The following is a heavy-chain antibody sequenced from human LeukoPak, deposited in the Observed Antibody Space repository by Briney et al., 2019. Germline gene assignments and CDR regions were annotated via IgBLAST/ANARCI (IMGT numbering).Heavy chain of an antibody. CDR2: INPNSGGT. J-gene: IGHJ4*02. CDR3: ARDPRSIAAAGTYSV. CDR1: GYTFTGYY. D-gene: IGHD6-13*01. Sequence: ASVKVSCKASGYTFTGYYMHWVRQAPGQGLEWMGWINPNSGGTNYAQKFQGRVTLTRDTSISTAYMELSRLGSDDTAVYYCARDPRSIAAAGTYSVWGQGTLVTVSS. V-gene: IGHV1-2*02.